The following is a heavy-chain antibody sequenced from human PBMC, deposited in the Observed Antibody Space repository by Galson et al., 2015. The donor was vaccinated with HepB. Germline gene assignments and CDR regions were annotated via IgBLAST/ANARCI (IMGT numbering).Heavy chain of an antibody. J-gene: IGHJ4*02. Sequence: SLRLSCAASGFTFSSYSMNWVRQAPGKGLEWVSSISSSSGYIYYADSVKGRFTISRDNAKNSLYLQMNSLRAEDTAVYYCASGRQSFDYWGQGTLVTVSS. V-gene: IGHV3-21*01. CDR3: ASGRQSFDY. CDR1: GFTFSSYS. CDR2: ISSSSGYI.